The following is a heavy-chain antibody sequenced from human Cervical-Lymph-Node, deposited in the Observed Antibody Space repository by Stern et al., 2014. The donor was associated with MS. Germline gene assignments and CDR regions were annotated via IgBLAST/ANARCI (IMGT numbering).Heavy chain of an antibody. D-gene: IGHD2-8*02. Sequence: VQLVESGAEVRKPGSSVTVSCEASGVSFSSETIIWVRQAPGQGLEWMGRLIPIVNILNVAQRFKGRVTLSAHRATTTVYMKMTSLRSEDTGVYYWARSKGTGSLEWMYGMDVWGQGTTVIVSS. CDR1: GVSFSSET. CDR3: ARSKGTGSLEWMYGMDV. V-gene: IGHV1-69*09. J-gene: IGHJ6*02. CDR2: LIPIVNIL.